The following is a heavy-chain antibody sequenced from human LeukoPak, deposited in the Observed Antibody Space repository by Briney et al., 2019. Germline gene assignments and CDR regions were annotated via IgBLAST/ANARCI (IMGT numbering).Heavy chain of an antibody. Sequence: SVKVSCKASGGTFSSYPISWVRQAPGQGLEWMGGIIPIFGTTNYAQKFQGRVTITADESTSTAYMELSSLRSEDTAVYYCARSLILPEGSGSETDYWGQGTLVTVSS. V-gene: IGHV1-69*13. CDR1: GGTFSSYP. CDR2: IIPIFGTT. CDR3: ARSLILPEGSGSETDY. J-gene: IGHJ4*02. D-gene: IGHD3-10*01.